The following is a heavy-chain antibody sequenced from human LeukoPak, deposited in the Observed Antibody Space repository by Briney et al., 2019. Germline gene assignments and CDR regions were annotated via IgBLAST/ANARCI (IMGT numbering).Heavy chain of an antibody. CDR3: ARGAGPTTSPNYYDSSGYYLWYFDY. V-gene: IGHV1-8*01. CDR2: MNPNSGNT. D-gene: IGHD3-22*01. Sequence: ASVKVSCKASGYTFTSYDINWVRQATGQGLEWMGWMNPNSGNTGYAQKSQGRATMTRNTSISTAYMELSSLRSEDTAVYYCARGAGPTTSPNYYDSSGYYLWYFDYWGQGTLVTVSS. CDR1: GYTFTSYD. J-gene: IGHJ4*02.